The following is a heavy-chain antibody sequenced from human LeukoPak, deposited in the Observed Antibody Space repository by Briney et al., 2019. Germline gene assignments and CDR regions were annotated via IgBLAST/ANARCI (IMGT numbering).Heavy chain of an antibody. CDR3: AKGPKSLWFGELLPYYYGMDV. CDR2: ISGSGGST. D-gene: IGHD3-10*01. Sequence: GGSLRLSCAASGFTFSSYAISWVRQAPGKGLEWVSAISGSGGSTYYAASVKGRFTISRDNSKNTLYLQMNSLRAEDTAVYYCAKGPKSLWFGELLPYYYGMDVWGQGTTVTVSS. J-gene: IGHJ6*02. CDR1: GFTFSSYA. V-gene: IGHV3-23*01.